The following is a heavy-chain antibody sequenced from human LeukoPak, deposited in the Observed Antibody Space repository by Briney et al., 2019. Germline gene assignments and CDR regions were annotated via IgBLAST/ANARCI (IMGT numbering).Heavy chain of an antibody. CDR3: AKDIRYSSSSVDYFDY. CDR1: GFTFSSYG. V-gene: IGHV3-30*18. D-gene: IGHD6-6*01. CDR2: IPYDGSNK. Sequence: GGSLRLSCAASGFTFSSYGMHWVRQAPGKGLEWVAVIPYDGSNKYYADSVKGRFTISRDNSKNTLYLQMNSLRAEDTAVYYCAKDIRYSSSSVDYFDYWGQGTLVTVSS. J-gene: IGHJ4*02.